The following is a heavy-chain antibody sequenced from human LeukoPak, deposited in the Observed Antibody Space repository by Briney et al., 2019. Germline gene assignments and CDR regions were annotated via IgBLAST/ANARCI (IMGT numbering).Heavy chain of an antibody. D-gene: IGHD5-12*01. CDR1: GGSFSGYY. CDR3: AREGDPGSGYNYGNWLDP. Sequence: SETLSLTCAVHGGSFSGYYWSWIRQPPGKGLEWIGYGYYRGSTNYNPSLKSRVTISVDTSKNQFSLKLNSVTTADTAVYYCAREGDPGSGYNYGNWLDPWGQGTLVTVSS. J-gene: IGHJ5*02. CDR2: GYYRGST. V-gene: IGHV4-59*01.